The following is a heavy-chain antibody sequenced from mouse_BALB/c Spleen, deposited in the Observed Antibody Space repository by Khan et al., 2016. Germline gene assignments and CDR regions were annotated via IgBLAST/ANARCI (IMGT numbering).Heavy chain of an antibody. CDR1: GYTFTDYA. J-gene: IGHJ3*01. CDR2: ISIYYDNT. CDR3: AKSDYDGGFAY. Sequence: QVQLKQSGPELVRPGESVKISCKGPGYTFTDYAMHWVKQSHAKSLEWIGVISIYYDNTNYNQKFKGKATMTVDKSSSTAYVDLARLTSEDSAMSYCAKSDYDGGFAYWGQGTLVTVSA. D-gene: IGHD2-4*01. V-gene: IGHV1S137*01.